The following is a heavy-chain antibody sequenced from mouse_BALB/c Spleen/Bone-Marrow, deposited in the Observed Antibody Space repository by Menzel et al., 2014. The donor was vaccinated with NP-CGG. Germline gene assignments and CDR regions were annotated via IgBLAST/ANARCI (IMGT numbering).Heavy chain of an antibody. Sequence: VQLKQSGGGLVQPGGSLKLSCAASGFDFSRYWMSWVRQAPGKGLEWIGEINPDSSTINYTPSLKDKFIIPRDNAKNTLYLQMSKVRSEDTALYYCARLYYYGNFAYWGQGTTLTVSS. CDR1: GFDFSRYW. J-gene: IGHJ2*01. V-gene: IGHV4-1*02. D-gene: IGHD1-1*01. CDR2: INPDSSTI. CDR3: ARLYYYGNFAY.